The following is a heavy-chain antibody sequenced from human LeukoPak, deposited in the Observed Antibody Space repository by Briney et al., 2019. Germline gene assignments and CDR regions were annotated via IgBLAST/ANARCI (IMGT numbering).Heavy chain of an antibody. V-gene: IGHV4-30-2*03. D-gene: IGHD4-17*01. CDR1: GGSINSGAYS. J-gene: IGHJ4*02. CDR2: ILYTGST. Sequence: SETLSLTCAVSGGSINSGAYSWSWIRQPPGKGLEWIGHILYTGSTYYNPSLKSRVTISVDTSKNQFSLRLSSVTAADTAVYYCARLPTVTFFDYWGQGTLVTVSS. CDR3: ARLPTVTFFDY.